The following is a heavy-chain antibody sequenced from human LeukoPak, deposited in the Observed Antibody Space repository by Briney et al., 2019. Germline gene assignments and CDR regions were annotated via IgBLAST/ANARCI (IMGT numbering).Heavy chain of an antibody. V-gene: IGHV4-59*01. CDR3: ARVKGSYRKWFPRQWGLRGAFDI. Sequence: SETLSLTCTVSGGSISSYYWSWIRQPPGKGLEWIGYIYYSGSTNYNPSLKSRVTISVDTSKNQFSLKLSSVTAADTAVYYCARVKGSYRKWFPRQWGLRGAFDIWGQGTMVTVSS. CDR1: GGSISSYY. CDR2: IYYSGST. J-gene: IGHJ3*02. D-gene: IGHD2-21*02.